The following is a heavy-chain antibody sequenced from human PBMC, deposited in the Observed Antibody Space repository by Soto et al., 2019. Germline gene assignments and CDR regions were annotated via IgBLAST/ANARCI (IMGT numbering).Heavy chain of an antibody. Sequence: GGSLRLSGAASGLTFSSYSMNWVRQAPGRGLEWVSSISSSSSYIYYADSVKGRFTISRDNAKNSLYLQMNSLRAGDTAVYYCAIIPTTGTTPPGYYGMDVWGQGTTVTVSS. D-gene: IGHD1-1*01. V-gene: IGHV3-21*01. J-gene: IGHJ6*02. CDR1: GLTFSSYS. CDR2: ISSSSSYI. CDR3: AIIPTTGTTPPGYYGMDV.